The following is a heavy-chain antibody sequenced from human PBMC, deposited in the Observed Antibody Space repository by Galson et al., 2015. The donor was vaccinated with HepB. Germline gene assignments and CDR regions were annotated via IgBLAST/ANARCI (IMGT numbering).Heavy chain of an antibody. Sequence: SVKASCKASGYTFTGYHMHWVRQAPGQGLEWMGWINPNSGGTNYAQKFQGWVTMTRDTSISTAYMELSRLRSDDTAVYYCARGLRFLEWLFDQYYGMDVWGQGTTVTVSS. CDR1: GYTFTGYH. CDR3: ARGLRFLEWLFDQYYGMDV. CDR2: INPNSGGT. V-gene: IGHV1-2*04. J-gene: IGHJ6*02. D-gene: IGHD3-3*01.